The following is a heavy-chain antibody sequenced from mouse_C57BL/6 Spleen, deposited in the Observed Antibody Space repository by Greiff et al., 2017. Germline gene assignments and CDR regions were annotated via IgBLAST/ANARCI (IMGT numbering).Heavy chain of an antibody. Sequence: QVQLQQPGAELVKPGASVKLSCKASGYTFTSYWMHWVKQRPGQGLEWIGMIHPNSGSTNYNEKFKSKATLTVDKSSSTAYMQRSSLTSEDSAVYYCARTSSPYYCDDWGQGTTLTVSA. CDR3: ARTSSPYYCDD. CDR2: IHPNSGST. V-gene: IGHV1-64*01. J-gene: IGHJ2*01. CDR1: GYTFTSYW.